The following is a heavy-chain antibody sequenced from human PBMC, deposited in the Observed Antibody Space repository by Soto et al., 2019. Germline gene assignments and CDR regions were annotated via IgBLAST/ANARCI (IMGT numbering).Heavy chain of an antibody. CDR3: AKDSSSYTQRGNYFDY. CDR2: ISGSGGST. V-gene: IGHV3-23*01. D-gene: IGHD6-13*01. CDR1: GFTFSSYA. Sequence: GGSLRLSCAASGFTFSSYAMSWVRQAPGEGLEWVSAISGSGGSTYYADSVKGRFTISRDNSKNTLYLQMNSLRAEDTAVYYCAKDSSSYTQRGNYFDYWGQGTLVTVSS. J-gene: IGHJ4*02.